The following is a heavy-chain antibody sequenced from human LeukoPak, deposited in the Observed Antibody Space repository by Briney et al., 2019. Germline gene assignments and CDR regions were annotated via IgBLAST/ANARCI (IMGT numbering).Heavy chain of an antibody. J-gene: IGHJ3*02. V-gene: IGHV4-34*01. CDR1: GGSFSGYY. CDR3: ARPRQWLVRAPDAFDI. CDR2: INPNGST. Sequence: SETLSLTCAVYGGSFSGYYWSWIRQPPGKGLEWIGEINPNGSTNYNPSLKSRVTISVDTSKNQFSLKLSSVTAADTAVYYCARPRQWLVRAPDAFDIWGQGTMVTVSS. D-gene: IGHD6-19*01.